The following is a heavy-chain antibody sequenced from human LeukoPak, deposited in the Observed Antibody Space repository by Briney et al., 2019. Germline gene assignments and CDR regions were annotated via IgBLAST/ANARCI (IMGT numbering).Heavy chain of an antibody. J-gene: IGHJ6*02. CDR2: INPNSGGT. CDR1: GYTFTGYY. D-gene: IGHD1-14*01. Sequence: ASVKVSCKASGYTFTGYYMHWVRQAPGQGLEWMGRINPNSGGTNYAQKFQGRVTMTRDTSISTAYMELSRLRSDDTAVYYCARDQRTGTPLMSGMDVWGQGTTVTVSS. CDR3: ARDQRTGTPLMSGMDV. V-gene: IGHV1-2*06.